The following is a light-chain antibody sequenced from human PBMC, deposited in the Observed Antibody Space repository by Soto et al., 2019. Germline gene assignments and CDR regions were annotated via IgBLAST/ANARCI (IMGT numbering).Light chain of an antibody. CDR3: QQYGPSPIT. CDR1: QSVAYA. J-gene: IGKJ5*01. Sequence: EIVLSHSPGTLSLSPEGRATLSCRASQSVAYALAWYQQKPGQAPRLLIFDASSRAAGVPDRFSGSGSGTDFTLTISRLEPEDFAVYYCQQYGPSPITFGQGTRLDI. V-gene: IGKV3-20*01. CDR2: DAS.